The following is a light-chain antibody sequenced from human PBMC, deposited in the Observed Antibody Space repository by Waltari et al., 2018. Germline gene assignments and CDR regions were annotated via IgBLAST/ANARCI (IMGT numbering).Light chain of an antibody. Sequence: DIQMTQSPSSLSASVGDRVTITCRASQSISSYLNWYQQKPRKAPKLLIYAASSLQSGVPSRFSSSGSGTDFTLTISSLQPEDFATYYCQQSYSTPRTFGQGTKLEIK. J-gene: IGKJ2*01. V-gene: IGKV1-39*01. CDR2: AAS. CDR1: QSISSY. CDR3: QQSYSTPRT.